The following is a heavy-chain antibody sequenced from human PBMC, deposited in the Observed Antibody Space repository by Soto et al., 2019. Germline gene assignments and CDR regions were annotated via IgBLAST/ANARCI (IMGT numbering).Heavy chain of an antibody. V-gene: IGHV3-33*01. D-gene: IGHD2-15*01. J-gene: IGHJ6*02. CDR2: IWYDGSNK. Sequence: PGGSLRLSCAASGFTFSSYGMHWVRQAPGKGLEWVAVIWYDGSNKYYADSVKGRFTISRDNSKNTLYLQMNSLRAEDTAVYYCARDGVVVAAAYYYGMDVWGQGTTVTVSS. CDR3: ARDGVVVAAAYYYGMDV. CDR1: GFTFSSYG.